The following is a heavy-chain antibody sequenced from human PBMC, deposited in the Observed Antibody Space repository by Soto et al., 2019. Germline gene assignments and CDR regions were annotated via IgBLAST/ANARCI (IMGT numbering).Heavy chain of an antibody. CDR3: ARDDPNSGSYYLPLDY. V-gene: IGHV1-69*13. D-gene: IGHD1-26*01. CDR1: GGTFSSYA. CDR2: IIPIFGTA. Sequence: GASVKVSCKASGGTFSSYAISWVRQAPGQGLEWMGGIIPIFGTANYAQKFQGRVTITADESTSTAYMELSSLRSEDTAVYYCARDDPNSGSYYLPLDYWGQGTLVTVSS. J-gene: IGHJ4*02.